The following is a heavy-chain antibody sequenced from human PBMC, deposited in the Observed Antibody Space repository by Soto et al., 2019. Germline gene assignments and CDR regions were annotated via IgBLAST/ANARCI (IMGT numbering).Heavy chain of an antibody. Sequence: QVQLVESGGGVVQPGRSLRLSCAASGFTFSSYGMHWVRQAPGKGLEWVAVISYDGSNKYYADSVKGRFTISRDNSKNTRYLQMNSLRAEDTAVYYCAKESRIVVVNAPYDYWGQGTLVTVSS. V-gene: IGHV3-30*18. CDR3: AKESRIVVVNAPYDY. D-gene: IGHD2-21*01. CDR1: GFTFSSYG. J-gene: IGHJ4*02. CDR2: ISYDGSNK.